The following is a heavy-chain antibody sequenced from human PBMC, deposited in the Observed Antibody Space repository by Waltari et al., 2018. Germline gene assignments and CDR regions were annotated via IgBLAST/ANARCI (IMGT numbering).Heavy chain of an antibody. V-gene: IGHV4-34*01. CDR1: VGSFSDYY. J-gene: IGHJ4*02. CDR3: AGGTASAWELGHS. Sequence: QVQLHQGGAGLLKPSETLSLTCVVYVGSFSDYYWSWIRHPPGKGLEWLGEIKQSGLTNSNPSVKSRATMSLDTSKNQFSLKLSSLTAADTAVYYCAGGTASAWELGHSWGQGTLVTVSS. D-gene: IGHD1-26*01. CDR2: IKQSGLT.